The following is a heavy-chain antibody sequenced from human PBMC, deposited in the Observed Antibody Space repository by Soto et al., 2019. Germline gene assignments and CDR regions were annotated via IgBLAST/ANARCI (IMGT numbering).Heavy chain of an antibody. Sequence: PSETLSLTCTVSGGSISSSSYYWGWIRQPPGKGLEWIGSIYYSGSTYYNPSLKSRVTISVDTSKNQFSLKLSSVTAADTAVYYCARPGYSSGWVGFYWGQGTLVTVSS. V-gene: IGHV4-39*01. CDR1: GGSISSSSYY. D-gene: IGHD6-19*01. J-gene: IGHJ4*02. CDR2: IYYSGST. CDR3: ARPGYSSGWVGFY.